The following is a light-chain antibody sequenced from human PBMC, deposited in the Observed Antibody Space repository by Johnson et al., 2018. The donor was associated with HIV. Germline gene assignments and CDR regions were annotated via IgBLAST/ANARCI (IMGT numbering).Light chain of an antibody. V-gene: IGLV1-51*01. CDR3: GTWDSSLSAV. J-gene: IGLJ1*01. Sequence: QSVLTQPPSVSAAPGQKVTISCSGSSSNIGNNYVSWYQQVPGTAPKVLIYDNNKRPSGIPDRFSGSKSGTSATLGITGLQTGDEANYYCGTWDSSLSAVFGTGTKVTVL. CDR1: SSNIGNNY. CDR2: DNN.